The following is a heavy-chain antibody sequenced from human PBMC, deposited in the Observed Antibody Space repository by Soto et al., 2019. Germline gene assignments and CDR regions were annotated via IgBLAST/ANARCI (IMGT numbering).Heavy chain of an antibody. CDR3: AKMDNGNYRGLINY. V-gene: IGHV3-23*01. Sequence: GSLRLSCAASGFTFSSYAMSWCLQSRGKGLEWVSSVTGSGGNTNYADSVRGRFSISRDNSKNALYLQMNSLRAEDTAVYYCAKMDNGNYRGLINYWGQGALVTVSS. D-gene: IGHD4-4*01. CDR1: GFTFSSYA. CDR2: VTGSGGNT. J-gene: IGHJ4*01.